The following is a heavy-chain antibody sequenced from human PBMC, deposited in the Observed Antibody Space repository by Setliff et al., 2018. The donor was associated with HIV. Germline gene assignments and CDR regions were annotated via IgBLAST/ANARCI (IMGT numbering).Heavy chain of an antibody. J-gene: IGHJ4*02. CDR2: IRSKAYGGTT. V-gene: IGHV3-49*04. D-gene: IGHD7-27*01. CDR3: TRDRLGIFRFLDS. Sequence: GGSLRLSCTTSGFTFGDYGMSWVRQAPGKGLEWVGFIRSKAYGGTTEYAGSVKGRFTISRDDSKRIDSLQMNSLKSEDTAVYFCTRDRLGIFRFLDSWGQGTLVTVSS. CDR1: GFTFGDYG.